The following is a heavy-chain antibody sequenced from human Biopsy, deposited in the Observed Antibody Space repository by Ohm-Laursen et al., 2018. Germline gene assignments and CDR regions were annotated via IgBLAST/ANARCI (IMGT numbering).Heavy chain of an antibody. CDR1: GFSLSNGRMG. J-gene: IGHJ6*02. CDR3: ARILGSTVTTYSAMGV. D-gene: IGHD4-17*01. CDR2: IFPNDEK. Sequence: TQTLTLTCSVSGFSLSNGRMGVSWIRQPPGKALEWLAHIFPNDEKAYSTSLKSRLTISKDTSKSQVVLTMTNLDPVDTATYYCARILGSTVTTYSAMGVWGQGTTVTVSS. V-gene: IGHV2-26*01.